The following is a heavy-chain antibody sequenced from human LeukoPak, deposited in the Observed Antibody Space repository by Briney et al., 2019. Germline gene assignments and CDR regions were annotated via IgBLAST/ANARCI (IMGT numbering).Heavy chain of an antibody. CDR2: IIPIFGTA. CDR3: AREPMITFGARRYFDY. V-gene: IGHV1-69*05. Sequence: SVKVSCKASGGTFSSYAISWVRQAPGQGLEWMGRIIPIFGTANYAQKFQGRVTMTRDTSISTAYMELSRLRSDDTAVYYCAREPMITFGARRYFDYWGQGTLVTVSS. J-gene: IGHJ4*02. D-gene: IGHD3-16*01. CDR1: GGTFSSYA.